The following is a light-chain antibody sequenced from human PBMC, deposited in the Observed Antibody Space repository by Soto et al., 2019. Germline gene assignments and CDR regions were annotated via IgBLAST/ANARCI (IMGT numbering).Light chain of an antibody. Sequence: EIVSTQSPATLSLSPGERATLSCRASQSIGTYLAWYQQKPGQAPRLLIYDASNRATGIPARFSGGGSGTDFTLTISSLEPEDFAVYYCQQRNPLTFGGGTKVEIK. CDR2: DAS. CDR1: QSIGTY. J-gene: IGKJ4*01. V-gene: IGKV3-11*01. CDR3: QQRNPLT.